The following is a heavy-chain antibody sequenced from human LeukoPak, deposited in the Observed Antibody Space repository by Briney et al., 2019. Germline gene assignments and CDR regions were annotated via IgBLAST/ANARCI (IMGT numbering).Heavy chain of an antibody. Sequence: GGSLRLSCAASGFTVSNAWMNWVRQAPGKGLEWVGLIKSKTNGGTTNYATPVKGRFTISRDDSENTLYLQMNSLRAEDTAVYYCAKDIAVAGTLNYFDYWGQGTLVTVSS. V-gene: IGHV3-15*01. CDR2: IKSKTNGGTT. CDR3: AKDIAVAGTLNYFDY. J-gene: IGHJ4*02. D-gene: IGHD6-19*01. CDR1: GFTVSNAW.